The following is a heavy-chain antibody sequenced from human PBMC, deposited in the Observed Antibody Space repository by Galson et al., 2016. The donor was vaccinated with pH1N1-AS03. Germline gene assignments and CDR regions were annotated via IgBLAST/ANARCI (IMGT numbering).Heavy chain of an antibody. J-gene: IGHJ4*02. V-gene: IGHV2-5*01. CDR2: IYWHDDK. CDR1: GFSLNDGGLG. D-gene: IGHD3-10*01. Sequence: PALVKPTQTLTLTCTFSGFSLNDGGLGVGWIRQPPGKALEWLGMIYWHDDKRYNPSLQNRLTLTQGVSKSEVVLQMTNVDPEDTATYYCAHRFYGAGASFFDFWCRGIVVVVS. CDR3: AHRFYGAGASFFDF.